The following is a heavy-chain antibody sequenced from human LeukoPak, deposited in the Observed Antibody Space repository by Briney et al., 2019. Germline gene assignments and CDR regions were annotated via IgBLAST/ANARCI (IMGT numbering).Heavy chain of an antibody. CDR2: IYYSGST. J-gene: IGHJ4*02. CDR3: ARVDYGDYVARRDYFDY. D-gene: IGHD4-17*01. V-gene: IGHV4-31*03. Sequence: SQTLSLTCTVSGGSISSGGYYWSWIRQHPGKGLEWIGYIYYSGSTYYNPSLKSRVTISVDTSKNQFSLKLSSVTAADTAVYYCARVDYGDYVARRDYFDYWGQGTLVTVSS. CDR1: GGSISSGGYY.